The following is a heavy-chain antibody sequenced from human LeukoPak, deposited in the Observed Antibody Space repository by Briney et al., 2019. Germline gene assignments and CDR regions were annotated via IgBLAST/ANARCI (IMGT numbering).Heavy chain of an antibody. CDR3: SRSYSSAPRDD. D-gene: IGHD6-25*01. Sequence: GWALRLSCAAFGFTFSSYAMHWVRQAPGKGLEWVANIKQDGSEKYYVDSVKGRFTISRDNAKNSLYLQMNSLRAEHTAVYYFSRSYSSAPRDDWGQGDLVTVSS. CDR2: IKQDGSEK. J-gene: IGHJ4*02. CDR1: GFTFSSYA. V-gene: IGHV3-7*01.